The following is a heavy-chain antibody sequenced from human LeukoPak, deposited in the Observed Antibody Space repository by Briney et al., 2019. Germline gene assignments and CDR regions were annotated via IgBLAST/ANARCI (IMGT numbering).Heavy chain of an antibody. CDR3: AKDEGLQPGY. V-gene: IGHV3-23*01. D-gene: IGHD5-24*01. Sequence: SGGSLRLSCAASGFTFASYAMAWVRQAPGKGLEWVSAISGSGGSTYYADSVKGRFTISRDNSKNTLYLQMNSLRAEDTAVYYCAKDEGLQPGYWGQGTLVTVSS. J-gene: IGHJ4*02. CDR2: ISGSGGST. CDR1: GFTFASYA.